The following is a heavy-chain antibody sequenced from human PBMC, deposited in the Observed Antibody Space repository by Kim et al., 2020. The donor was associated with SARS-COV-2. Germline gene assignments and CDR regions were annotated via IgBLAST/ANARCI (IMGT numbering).Heavy chain of an antibody. CDR3: AKVWEYFDY. CDR2: IYSGGSST. V-gene: IGHV3-23*03. J-gene: IGHJ4*02. CDR1: GFTFSSYA. D-gene: IGHD1-26*01. Sequence: GGSLRLSCAASGFTFSSYAMSWVRQAPGKGLEWVSVIYSGGSSTYYADSVKGRFTISRDNSKNTLYLQMNSMRAEDTAVYYCAKVWEYFDYWGQGTLVTV.